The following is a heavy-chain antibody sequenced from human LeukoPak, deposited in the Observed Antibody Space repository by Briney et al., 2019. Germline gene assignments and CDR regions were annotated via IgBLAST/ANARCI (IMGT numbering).Heavy chain of an antibody. CDR1: GGSVSSGSYY. CDR3: ARGLDSTGWYKFDY. V-gene: IGHV4-61*01. CDR2: IHYSGST. Sequence: SETLSLTCTVSGGSVSSGSYYWSWIRQPPGKGLELIGYIHYSGSTYYNPSLRSRVTISVDTSKNQFSLKLSSVPAADTAVYYCARGLDSTGWYKFDYWGQGTLVTVSS. D-gene: IGHD6-19*01. J-gene: IGHJ4*02.